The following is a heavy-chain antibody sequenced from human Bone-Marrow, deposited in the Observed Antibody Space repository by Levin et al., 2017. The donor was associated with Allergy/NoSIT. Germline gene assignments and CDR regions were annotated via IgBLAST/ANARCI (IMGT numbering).Heavy chain of an antibody. CDR3: AKDISSSWSTGDLEY. D-gene: IGHD6-6*01. V-gene: IGHV3-23*01. Sequence: PGGSLRLSCAASGFTFSSYAMSWVRQAPGKGLEWVSGIRGSGVGTYYADSVKGRFTISRDNSKNTLYLQMKSLRAEDTAVYYCAKDISSSWSTGDLEYWGQGTQVTVSS. J-gene: IGHJ4*02. CDR1: GFTFSSYA. CDR2: IRGSGVGT.